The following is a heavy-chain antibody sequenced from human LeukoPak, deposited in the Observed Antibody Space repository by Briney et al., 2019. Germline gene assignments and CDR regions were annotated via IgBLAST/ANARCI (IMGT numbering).Heavy chain of an antibody. J-gene: IGHJ4*02. D-gene: IGHD2-15*01. CDR2: FNSRDGAT. CDR1: GYTFTSYN. V-gene: IGHV1-46*01. Sequence: ASVKVSCKASGYTFTSYNIQWVRQAPGQGLEWMGIFNSRDGATAYAQKFHGRVTMTRDTSTSTVYMDLNSLTSEDTAVYYCATIVATILPYCSGGSCYPRGFDYWGQGTLVTVSS. CDR3: ATIVATILPYCSGGSCYPRGFDY.